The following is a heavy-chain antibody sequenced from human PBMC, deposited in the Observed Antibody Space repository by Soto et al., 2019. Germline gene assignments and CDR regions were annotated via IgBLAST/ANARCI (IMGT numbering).Heavy chain of an antibody. V-gene: IGHV3-30-3*01. J-gene: IGHJ6*02. CDR3: ARASGRYYDILNGYTPDGMDV. Sequence: GGSLRLSCAASGFTFSSYAMHWVRQAPGKGLEWVAVISYDGSNKYYADSVKGRFTISRDNSKNTLYLQMNSLRAEDTAVYYCARASGRYYDILNGYTPDGMDVWGQGTTVTVSS. CDR1: GFTFSSYA. D-gene: IGHD3-9*01. CDR2: ISYDGSNK.